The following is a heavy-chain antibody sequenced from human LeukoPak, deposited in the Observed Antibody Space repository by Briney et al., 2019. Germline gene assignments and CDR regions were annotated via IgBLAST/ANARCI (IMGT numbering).Heavy chain of an antibody. J-gene: IGHJ1*01. CDR1: GYSISTGYY. CDR3: ASPDHYYDSSGDFQH. V-gene: IGHV4-38-2*02. CDR2: FYHGGST. Sequence: SSETLSLTCTVSGYSISTGYYWDWIRQPPGKGLEWIGTFYHGGSTYYNPSLKSRVTISVDTSKNQFSLNLTSVTAADTAVYYCASPDHYYDSSGDFQHWGQGTLVTVSS. D-gene: IGHD3-22*01.